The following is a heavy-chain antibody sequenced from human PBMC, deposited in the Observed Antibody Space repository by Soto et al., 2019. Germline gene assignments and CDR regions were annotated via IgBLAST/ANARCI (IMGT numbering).Heavy chain of an antibody. CDR1: GYTFTSYG. J-gene: IGHJ3*02. CDR2: ISAYNGNT. D-gene: IGHD6-6*01. Sequence: QVQLVQSGAEVKKPGASVKVSCKASGYTFTSYGISWVRQAPGQGLEWMGWISAYNGNTNYAQKLQGRVTMTTDTSTITAYLELRSLRSDDTAVYYCGSLYSSASHDAFDIWGQGTMVAVSS. CDR3: GSLYSSASHDAFDI. V-gene: IGHV1-18*01.